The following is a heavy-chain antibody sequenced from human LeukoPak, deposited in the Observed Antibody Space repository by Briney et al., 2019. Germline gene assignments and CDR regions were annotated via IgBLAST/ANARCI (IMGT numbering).Heavy chain of an antibody. Sequence: GGSLRLSCAASGFTFSSYAMHGVRQAPGKGLEWVAVISYDGSNKYYADSVKGRFTISRDNSKNTLYLQMNSLRAEDTAVYYCARDKLTISPLSGMDVWGQGTTVTVSS. CDR3: ARDKLTISPLSGMDV. CDR1: GFTFSSYA. D-gene: IGHD3-10*01. V-gene: IGHV3-30*04. J-gene: IGHJ6*02. CDR2: ISYDGSNK.